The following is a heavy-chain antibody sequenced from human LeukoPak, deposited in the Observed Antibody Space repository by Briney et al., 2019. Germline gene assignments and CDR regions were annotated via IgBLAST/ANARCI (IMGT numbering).Heavy chain of an antibody. CDR3: ARSERYCSGGSCYYYYGMDV. V-gene: IGHV4-30-2*01. CDR1: GGSISSGGYS. D-gene: IGHD2-15*01. Sequence: PSETLSLTCAVSGGSISSGGYSWSWIRQPPGKGLEWIGYIYHSGSTYYNPSLKSRVTISVDRSKNQFSLKLSSVTAADTAVYYCARSERYCSGGSCYYYYGMDVWGQGTTVTVSS. J-gene: IGHJ6*02. CDR2: IYHSGST.